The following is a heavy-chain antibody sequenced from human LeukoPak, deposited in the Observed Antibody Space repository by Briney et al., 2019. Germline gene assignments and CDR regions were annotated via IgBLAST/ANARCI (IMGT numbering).Heavy chain of an antibody. D-gene: IGHD3-22*01. V-gene: IGHV4-4*07. Sequence: PSETLSLTCPASGGSISSYYWSWIRQPAGKGLEWIGRIYTSGSTNYNPSLKSRVTMSVDTSKNQFSLKLSSVTAADTAVYYCAREGDSSGYYYANLGYWGQGTLVTVSS. CDR3: AREGDSSGYYYANLGY. J-gene: IGHJ4*02. CDR2: IYTSGST. CDR1: GGSISSYY.